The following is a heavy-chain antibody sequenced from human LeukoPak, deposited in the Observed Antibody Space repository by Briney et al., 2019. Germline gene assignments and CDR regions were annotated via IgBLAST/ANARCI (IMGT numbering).Heavy chain of an antibody. CDR3: ARGQYSHFDY. V-gene: IGHV4-34*01. D-gene: IGHD5-18*01. CDR1: GGSFSGYY. Sequence: SETLSLTCAVYGGSFSGYYWSWIRQPPGKGLEWIGEINHSGSTNYNPSLKSRVTISVDTSKNQFSLKLSSVTAADTAVYYCARGQYSHFDYWGQGTLVTVSS. CDR2: INHSGST. J-gene: IGHJ4*02.